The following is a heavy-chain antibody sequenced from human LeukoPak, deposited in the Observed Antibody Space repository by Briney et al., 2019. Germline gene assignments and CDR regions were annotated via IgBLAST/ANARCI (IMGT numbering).Heavy chain of an antibody. J-gene: IGHJ4*02. CDR2: ISSSGGTT. CDR3: AKDPPSYYDLWDGGRDY. Sequence: AGGSLRLSCAASGFTFSSHTITWVRQAPGKGLERVSSISSSGGTTYYADSVKGRFTSSRDNSKNTLYLQMNSLRAEDTAVYYCAKDPPSYYDLWDGGRDYWGQGTLVTVSS. D-gene: IGHD3-3*01. V-gene: IGHV3-23*01. CDR1: GFTFSSHT.